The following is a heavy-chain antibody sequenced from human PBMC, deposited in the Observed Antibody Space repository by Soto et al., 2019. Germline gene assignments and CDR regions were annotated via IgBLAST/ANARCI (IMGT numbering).Heavy chain of an antibody. V-gene: IGHV3-21*01. J-gene: IGHJ4*02. CDR3: ARIVRSGYSQNVDY. Sequence: GGSLRLSCAASGFTFSSYSMNWVRQAPGKGLEWVSSISSSSSYIYYADSVKGRFTISRDNAKNSLYLQMNSLRAEDTAVYYCARIVRSGYSQNVDYWGQGTLVTVSS. CDR1: GFTFSSYS. D-gene: IGHD3-3*01. CDR2: ISSSSSYI.